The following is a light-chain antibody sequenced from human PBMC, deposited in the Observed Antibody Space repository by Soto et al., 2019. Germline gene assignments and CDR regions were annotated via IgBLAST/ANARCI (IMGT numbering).Light chain of an antibody. Sequence: QSVLTQPPSASGTPGQRVTISCSGSSSNIGSNTVYWYQQLPGTAPKLLIYRNNQWPSGVPDRFSGSKSGTSASLAISGLRSEDEADYYCAAWDDILRGLVFGGVTKLTVL. CDR1: SSNIGSNT. CDR3: AAWDDILRGLV. CDR2: RNN. J-gene: IGLJ2*01. V-gene: IGLV1-47*01.